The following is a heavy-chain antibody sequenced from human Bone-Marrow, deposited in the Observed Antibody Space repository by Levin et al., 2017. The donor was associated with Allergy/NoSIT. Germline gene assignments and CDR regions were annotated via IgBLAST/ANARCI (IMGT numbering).Heavy chain of an antibody. CDR2: INTNTGHP. J-gene: IGHJ4*02. Sequence: GESLKISCKASGYTFTNYALNWVRQAPGQGLEWMGWINTNTGHPTYAQGSTGRFVFSLDTSVYTAYLQINSLKAEDTAVYYCARLSGVAAAGTIDWGQGTLVTVSS. V-gene: IGHV7-4-1*02. CDR1: GYTFTNYA. CDR3: ARLSGVAAAGTID. D-gene: IGHD6-13*01.